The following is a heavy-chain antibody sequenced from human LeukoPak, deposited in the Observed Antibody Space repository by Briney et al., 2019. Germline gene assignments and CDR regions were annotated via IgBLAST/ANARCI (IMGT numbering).Heavy chain of an antibody. J-gene: IGHJ3*01. V-gene: IGHV3-23*01. CDR3: AEVSLNTVGSDWYAGAFDL. D-gene: IGHD6-19*01. CDR1: GFIFSSYA. CDR2: ISNNGGST. Sequence: GGSLRLSCAASGFIFSSYAMSWVRQAPGKGLEWVSGISNNGGSTYYADSVKGRFTISRDNSKNTLYLQINSLRAEDTAVYYCAEVSLNTVGSDWYAGAFDLWGQGTMVTVSS.